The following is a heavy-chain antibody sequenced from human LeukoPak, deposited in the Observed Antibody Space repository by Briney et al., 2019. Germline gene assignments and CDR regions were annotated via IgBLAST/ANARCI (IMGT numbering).Heavy chain of an antibody. CDR1: GGTFSSYA. CDR2: INPSGGST. D-gene: IGHD6-13*01. J-gene: IGHJ4*02. CDR3: AREEGEIAAAGTLDY. V-gene: IGHV1-46*01. Sequence: RASVKVSCKASGGTFSSYAISWVRQAPGQGLEWMGIINPSGGSTSYAQKFQGRVTMTRDMSTSTVYMELSSLRSEDTAVYYCAREEGEIAAAGTLDYWGQGTLVTVSS.